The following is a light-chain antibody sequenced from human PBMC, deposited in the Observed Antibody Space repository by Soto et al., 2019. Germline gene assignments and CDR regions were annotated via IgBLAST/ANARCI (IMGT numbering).Light chain of an antibody. V-gene: IGLV1-44*01. CDR3: ATWDDSLIGVV. CDR1: SSNIGGNS. CDR2: SKD. Sequence: QSVLTQPPSASATPGQRVTISCSGSSSNIGGNSVDGYQHLRGTAPKLLISSKDQRPSGVPDRFSGSKSGTSASLAIGGLQSEDEADYYCATWDDSLIGVVLGGGTKLTVI. J-gene: IGLJ2*01.